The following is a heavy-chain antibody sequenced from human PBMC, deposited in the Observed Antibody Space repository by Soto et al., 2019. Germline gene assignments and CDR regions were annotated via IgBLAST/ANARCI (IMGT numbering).Heavy chain of an antibody. D-gene: IGHD2-8*01. Sequence: EVQLLESGGGLVQPGGSLRLSCAASGFAFSSYAMSWVRQSSGKGLEWVAAIGGDGASTYYADSVRGRFIISRDNSKNTLVLRLASLRAEDTEGYYCTIDRDGEGCFSQGWCDPWGQGSVVTVSS. CDR2: IGGDGAST. CDR3: TIDRDGEGCFSQGWCDP. J-gene: IGHJ5*02. V-gene: IGHV3-23*01. CDR1: GFAFSSYA.